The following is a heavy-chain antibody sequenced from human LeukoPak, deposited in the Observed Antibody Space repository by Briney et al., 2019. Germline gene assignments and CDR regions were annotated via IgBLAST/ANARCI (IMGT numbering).Heavy chain of an antibody. CDR3: ARYVDTAMVLGAFDI. CDR1: GGSISSSSYY. Sequence: SETLSLTCTVSGGSISSSSYYWGWIRQPPGKGLEWIGTMYYSGITYYNPSLKSRVTISVDTSKNQFSLKLSSVTAADTAVYYCARYVDTAMVLGAFDIWGQGTMVTVSS. D-gene: IGHD5-18*01. J-gene: IGHJ3*02. V-gene: IGHV4-39*07. CDR2: MYYSGIT.